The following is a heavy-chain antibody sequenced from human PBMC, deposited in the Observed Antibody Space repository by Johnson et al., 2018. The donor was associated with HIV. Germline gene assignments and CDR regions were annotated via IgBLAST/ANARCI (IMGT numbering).Heavy chain of an antibody. J-gene: IGHJ3*02. V-gene: IGHV3-7*01. D-gene: IGHD3-3*01. CDR1: GFTFSSYW. CDR2: IKQDGSEK. Sequence: VQLVESGGGLIQPGGSLRVSCAASGFTFSSYWMNWVRQAPGKGLEWVAKIKQDGSEKYYVDSVKGRFTISRDNAKNSRYLQMNSLRAEDTAVYYCARGARGDLEWLLSGHAFDIWGQGTMVTVSS. CDR3: ARGARGDLEWLLSGHAFDI.